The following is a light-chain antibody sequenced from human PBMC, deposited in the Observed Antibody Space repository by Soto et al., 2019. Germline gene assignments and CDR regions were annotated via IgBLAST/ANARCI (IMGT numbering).Light chain of an antibody. CDR1: SSDVGGYNY. J-gene: IGLJ2*01. CDR3: SSYTGSSTYVV. V-gene: IGLV2-14*01. CDR2: DVS. Sequence: QSALTQPASVSGSPGQSITISCTGTSSDVGGYNYVSWYQQHPGKAPKLMIYDVSNRPSGVSNRFSGSKSGNTASLPISGLLAGDEADSPCSSYTGSSTYVVFGGGTKRPVL.